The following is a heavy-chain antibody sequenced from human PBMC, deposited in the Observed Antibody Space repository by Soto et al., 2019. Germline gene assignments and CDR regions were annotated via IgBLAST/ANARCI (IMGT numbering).Heavy chain of an antibody. J-gene: IGHJ2*01. CDR3: AREHDYGGNSRRYFDL. D-gene: IGHD4-17*01. CDR2: INAGNGNT. Sequence: GASVKVSCKASGYTFTSYAMHWVRQAPGQRLEWMGWINAGNGNTKYSQKFQGRVTITRDTSASTAYMELSSLRSEDTAVYYCAREHDYGGNSRRYFDLWGRGTLVTVSS. V-gene: IGHV1-3*01. CDR1: GYTFTSYA.